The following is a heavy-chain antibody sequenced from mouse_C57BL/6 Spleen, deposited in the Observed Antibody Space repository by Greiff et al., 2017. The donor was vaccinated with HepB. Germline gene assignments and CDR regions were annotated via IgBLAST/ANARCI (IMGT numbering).Heavy chain of an antibody. CDR3: AKRGNWDYFDY. Sequence: VQLQQPGAELVRPGTSVKLSCKASGYTFTSYWMHWVKQRPGQGLEWIGVIDPSDSYTNYNQKFKGKATLTVDTSSSTAYMQLSSLTSEDSAVYYCAKRGNWDYFDYWGQGTTLTVSS. CDR2: IDPSDSYT. J-gene: IGHJ2*01. D-gene: IGHD4-1*01. V-gene: IGHV1-59*01. CDR1: GYTFTSYW.